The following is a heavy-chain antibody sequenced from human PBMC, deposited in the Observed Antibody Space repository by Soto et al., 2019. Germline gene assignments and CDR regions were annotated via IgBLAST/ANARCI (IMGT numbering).Heavy chain of an antibody. J-gene: IGHJ4*02. CDR2: ISYDGSNK. CDR1: GFSFSNYV. Sequence: QVQLVESGGGVVQPGRSLRLSCVVSGFSFSNYVMHWVRQAPGKGLEWVAVISYDGSNKYYADSVKGRFTISRDNSKSTLYLQMNNLRGEDTAVYYCARVSLEYGDFSEIDYWGQRTLVTVSS. CDR3: ARVSLEYGDFSEIDY. V-gene: IGHV3-30-3*01. D-gene: IGHD4-17*01.